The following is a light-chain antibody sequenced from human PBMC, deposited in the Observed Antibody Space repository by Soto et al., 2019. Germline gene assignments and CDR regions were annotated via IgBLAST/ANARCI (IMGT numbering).Light chain of an antibody. CDR1: QSISSY. Sequence: DIQMTQSPSSLSASVGDRVPITCRASQSISSYLNWYQQRPGKAPKLLIYAASSLQSGVPSRFGGSGSGTDFTLTISSLQPEDSATYYCQQSYSPPPITFGQGTRLEI. J-gene: IGKJ5*01. V-gene: IGKV1-39*01. CDR3: QQSYSPPPIT. CDR2: AAS.